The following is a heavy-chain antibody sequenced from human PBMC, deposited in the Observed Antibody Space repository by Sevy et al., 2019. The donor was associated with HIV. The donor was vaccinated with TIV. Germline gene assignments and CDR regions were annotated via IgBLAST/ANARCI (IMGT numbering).Heavy chain of an antibody. Sequence: GGSLRLSCAASGFTFSSYWMTWVRQAPGKGLEWVANIKQDMSEKYYADSVNGRFTISRDKARHSLYLQMESLRAEDMAVDNCARAQQVTMLVVIGGLYFDFWGQGTLVTVSS. CDR3: ARAQQVTMLVVIGGLYFDF. J-gene: IGHJ4*02. CDR1: GFTFSSYW. V-gene: IGHV3-7*01. CDR2: IKQDMSEK. D-gene: IGHD3-22*01.